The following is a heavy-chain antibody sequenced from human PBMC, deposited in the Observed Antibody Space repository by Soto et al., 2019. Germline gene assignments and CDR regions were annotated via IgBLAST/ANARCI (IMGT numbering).Heavy chain of an antibody. CDR2: IYYSGST. V-gene: IGHV4-39*01. Sequence: PSETLSLTCTVSGGSISSSSYYWGWIRQPPGKGLEWIGSIYYSGSTYYNPSLKSRVTISVDTSKNQFSLKLSSVTAADTAVYYCARTATDYYDSSGYYRNFGPTSYYFDYWGQGTLVTVSS. CDR1: GGSISSSSYY. D-gene: IGHD3-22*01. CDR3: ARTATDYYDSSGYYRNFGPTSYYFDY. J-gene: IGHJ4*02.